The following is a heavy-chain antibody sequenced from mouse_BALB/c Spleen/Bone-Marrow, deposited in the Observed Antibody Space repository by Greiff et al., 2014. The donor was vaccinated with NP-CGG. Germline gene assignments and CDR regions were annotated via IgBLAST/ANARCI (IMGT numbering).Heavy chain of an antibody. Sequence: EVQLQQSGPELVKPGASVKMSCKASGYTFASYLIHWVKQKPGQGLEWIGYVNPYIDASKYNENFKGKATLTSDNSSSKAFMDLNSLTSEDCAVYYSVGCYRYDRSYCYAMDYWGQGTSVTVSS. CDR1: GYTFASYL. V-gene: IGHV1-14*01. J-gene: IGHJ4*01. CDR2: VNPYIDAS. D-gene: IGHD2-14*01. CDR3: VGCYRYDRSYCYAMDY.